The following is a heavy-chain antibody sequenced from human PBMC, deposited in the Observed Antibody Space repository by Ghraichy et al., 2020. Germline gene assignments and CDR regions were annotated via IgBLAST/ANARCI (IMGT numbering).Heavy chain of an antibody. J-gene: IGHJ4*02. CDR3: ERDTSSWYLDY. D-gene: IGHD6-13*01. CDR1: GFTFSNFG. Sequence: GGSLRLSCEDSGFTFSNFGMNWVRQAPGKGLEWVSYISSTSNTIYYADSVKGRFTISRDNAKNSLYLQMNSLRAEDTAVYYCERDTSSWYLDYWGQGTLATVSS. CDR2: ISSTSNTI. V-gene: IGHV3-48*01.